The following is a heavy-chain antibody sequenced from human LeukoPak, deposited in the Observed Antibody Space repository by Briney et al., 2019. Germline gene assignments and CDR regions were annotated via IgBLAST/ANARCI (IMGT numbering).Heavy chain of an antibody. V-gene: IGHV4-34*01. CDR1: GGSFSGYY. D-gene: IGHD3-10*01. CDR3: ARRITMVRGHYGMDV. CDR2: INNSGTT. J-gene: IGHJ6*04. Sequence: PSETLSLNCAVYGGSFSGYYWSWIRQPPGKGLEWIGEINNSGTTNYNPSLKSRVTISVDTSKNQFSLKLSSVTAADTAVYYCARRITMVRGHYGMDVWGKGTTVTVSS.